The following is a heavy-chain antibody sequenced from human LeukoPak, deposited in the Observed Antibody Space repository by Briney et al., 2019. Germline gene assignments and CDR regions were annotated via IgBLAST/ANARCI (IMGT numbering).Heavy chain of an antibody. V-gene: IGHV3-21*01. Sequence: PGGSLRLSCAASGFTFSSYSMNWVRQAPGKGLEWVSSISSSSYIYYADSVKGRFTISRDNAKNSLYLQMNSLRAEDTAVYYCARGRPQYYYDSSGSLDYWGQGTLVTVSS. CDR1: GFTFSSYS. J-gene: IGHJ4*02. CDR2: ISSSSYI. CDR3: ARGRPQYYYDSSGSLDY. D-gene: IGHD3-22*01.